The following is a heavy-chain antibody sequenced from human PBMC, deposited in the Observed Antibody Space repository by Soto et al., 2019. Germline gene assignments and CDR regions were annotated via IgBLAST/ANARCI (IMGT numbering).Heavy chain of an antibody. CDR2: INPNSGGT. CDR3: ARAGFAARAIDA. D-gene: IGHD6-6*01. Sequence: ASVKVSCKASGYTFSDYYIHWVRQAPGQGLEWMGWINPNSGGTKYAPKFQGGDTMTRDTSITTAYMELSRLRSGDTAVYYCARAGFAARAIDAWGLGTLVTVSS. J-gene: IGHJ5*02. V-gene: IGHV1-2*02. CDR1: GYTFSDYY.